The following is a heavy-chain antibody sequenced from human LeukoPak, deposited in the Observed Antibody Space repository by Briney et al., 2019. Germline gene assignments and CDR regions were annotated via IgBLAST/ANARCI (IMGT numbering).Heavy chain of an antibody. CDR1: GYTFTSYD. CDR3: ARDLGSQPPIYYYGMDV. D-gene: IGHD6-19*01. V-gene: IGHV1-8*01. Sequence: GASVKVSCKASGYTFTSYDINWVRQATGQGLEWMGWMNPNSGNTGYAQKFQGRVTMTRNTSISTAYMELSSLRSEDTAVYYCARDLGSQPPIYYYGMDVWGQGTTVTVSS. CDR2: MNPNSGNT. J-gene: IGHJ6*02.